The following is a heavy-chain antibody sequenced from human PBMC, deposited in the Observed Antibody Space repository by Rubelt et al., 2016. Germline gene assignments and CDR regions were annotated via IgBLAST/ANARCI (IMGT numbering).Heavy chain of an antibody. D-gene: IGHD3-10*01. CDR3: AREFGSAIPGDAFDI. CDR1: GYTFTSYG. CDR2: ISAYNGNT. J-gene: IGHJ3*02. V-gene: IGHV1-18*01. Sequence: VKVSCKASGYTFTSYGISWVRQAPGQGLEWMGWISAYNGNTNYAQKLQGRVTMSTDTSTSTAYMELRSLRSDDTAVYYCAREFGSAIPGDAFDIWGQGTMVTVSS.